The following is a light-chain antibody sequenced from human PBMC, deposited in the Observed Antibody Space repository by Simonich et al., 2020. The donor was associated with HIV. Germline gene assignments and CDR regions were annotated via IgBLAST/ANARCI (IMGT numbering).Light chain of an antibody. CDR3: QQYYSTPLT. Sequence: DIQMTQSPSSVSASVGDRVTITCRASQGISSWLAWYQQKSGKAPKLLLYAASRLESAVPFRFSCTVSGTDFTLTISSLKPEDFATYYCQQYYSTPLTFGGGTKVEIK. CDR1: QGISSW. V-gene: IGKV1-NL1*01. CDR2: AAS. J-gene: IGKJ4*01.